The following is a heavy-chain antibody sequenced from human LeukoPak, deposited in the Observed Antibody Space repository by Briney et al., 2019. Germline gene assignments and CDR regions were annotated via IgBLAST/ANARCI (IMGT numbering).Heavy chain of an antibody. CDR3: ARLWDSSSSLDY. CDR1: GGSISSYY. CDR2: IYYSGGT. D-gene: IGHD6-6*01. Sequence: PSETLSLTCTVSGGSISSYYWTWIRQPPEKGLGLGWIGYIYYSGGTNYNPSLKSRVTISIDTSKNQVSLKLSSVTAADTAVYYCARLWDSSSSLDYWGQGTLVTVSS. V-gene: IGHV4-59*08. J-gene: IGHJ4*02.